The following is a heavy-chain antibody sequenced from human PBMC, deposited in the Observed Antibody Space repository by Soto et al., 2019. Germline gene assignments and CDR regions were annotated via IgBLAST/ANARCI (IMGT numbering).Heavy chain of an antibody. V-gene: IGHV1-69*01. D-gene: IGHD1-1*01. CDR3: ARGWNDFPH. J-gene: IGHJ4*02. CDR1: GGTFSSYV. CDR2: IIPISGRA. Sequence: QVQLVQSGAEVKKPGSSVKVACKASGGTFSSYVISWVRQAPGQGLECMGGIIPISGRANYAPNFQGRVSMTADESTTTVYMELSSLRSEDTAVYHCARGWNDFPHWGQGTLVTVSS.